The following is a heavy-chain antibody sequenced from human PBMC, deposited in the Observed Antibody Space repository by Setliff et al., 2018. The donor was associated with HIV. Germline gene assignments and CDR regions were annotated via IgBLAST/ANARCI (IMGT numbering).Heavy chain of an antibody. Sequence: ASVKVSCKASGYTFTNDAIHWVRQAPGQRLEWMGWINTESGNTKYSEEFQGRVTITRDTSASTAYMVLSSLRSEDTAMYYCATIRAYYYDSSGQEYFNHWGHGSLVTV. D-gene: IGHD3-22*01. J-gene: IGHJ1*01. CDR3: ATIRAYYYDSSGQEYFNH. V-gene: IGHV1-3*03. CDR2: INTESGNT. CDR1: GYTFTNDA.